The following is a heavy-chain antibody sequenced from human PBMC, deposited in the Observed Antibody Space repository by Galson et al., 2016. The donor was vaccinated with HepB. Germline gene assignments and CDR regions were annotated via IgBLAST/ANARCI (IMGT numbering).Heavy chain of an antibody. J-gene: IGHJ6*02. V-gene: IGHV2-5*02. CDR3: AHFYYGLDV. CDR2: IFWDDDK. Sequence: PALVKPTQTPTLTCTFSGFSLTTSGVGVGWIRQPPGKTLEWLTLIFWDDDKRYNPSLKSRLTIAKDSSENQVVLRMTNVDPVDTATYYCAHFYYGLDVWGQGTTVTVSS. CDR1: GFSLTTSGVG.